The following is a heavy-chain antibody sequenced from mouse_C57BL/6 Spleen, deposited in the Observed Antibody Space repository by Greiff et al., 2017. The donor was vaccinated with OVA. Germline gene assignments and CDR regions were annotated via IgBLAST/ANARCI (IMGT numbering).Heavy chain of an antibody. J-gene: IGHJ2*01. CDR2: IYPSDSET. Sequence: QVQLQQPGAELVRPGSSVKLSCKASGYTFTSYWMDWVKQRPGQGLEWIGNIYPSDSETHYNQKFKDKATLTVDKSSSTAYMQLSSLTSEDSAVYYCAGGTGTDYWGQGTTLTVSS. CDR3: AGGTGTDY. V-gene: IGHV1-61*01. CDR1: GYTFTSYW. D-gene: IGHD4-1*01.